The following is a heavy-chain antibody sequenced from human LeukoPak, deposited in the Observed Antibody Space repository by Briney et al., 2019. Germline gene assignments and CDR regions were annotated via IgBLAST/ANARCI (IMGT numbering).Heavy chain of an antibody. V-gene: IGHV4-59*01. CDR2: IYYSGST. Sequence: SETLSLTCTVSGGSISSYYWSWIRQPPGKGLEWIGYIYYSGSTNYNPSLKSRVTISVDTSKNQFSLKLSSVTAADTAVYYCANAAAGYYFDYWGQGTLVTVSS. J-gene: IGHJ4*02. CDR1: GGSISSYY. CDR3: ANAAAGYYFDY. D-gene: IGHD6-25*01.